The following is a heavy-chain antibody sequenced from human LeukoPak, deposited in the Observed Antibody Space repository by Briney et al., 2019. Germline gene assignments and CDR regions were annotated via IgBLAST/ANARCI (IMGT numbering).Heavy chain of an antibody. CDR3: ARHPTQVRAFDY. J-gene: IGHJ4*02. CDR1: GDSISSYY. D-gene: IGHD2-2*01. V-gene: IGHV4-4*09. CDR2: IYTSGST. Sequence: SETLSLTCTVSGDSISSYYWSWIRQPPGKGLEWIGYIYTSGSTNYNPSLKSRVTISVDTSKNQFSLKLSSVTAADTAVYYCARHPTQVRAFDYWGQGTLVTVSS.